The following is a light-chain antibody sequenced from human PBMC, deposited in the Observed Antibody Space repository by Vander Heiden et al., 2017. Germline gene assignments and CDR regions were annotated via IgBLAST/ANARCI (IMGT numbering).Light chain of an antibody. V-gene: IGLV3-19*01. CDR3: NSRDSSGNHP. Sequence: SSELTQDPAVSVALGRTVRNTCQGDSLRSYYASWYQQKPGQAPVLVIYGKNNRPSGIPDRFSGSSSGNTASLTITGAQAEDEADYYCNSRDSSGNHPFGGGTKLTVL. CDR2: GKN. CDR1: SLRSYY. J-gene: IGLJ2*01.